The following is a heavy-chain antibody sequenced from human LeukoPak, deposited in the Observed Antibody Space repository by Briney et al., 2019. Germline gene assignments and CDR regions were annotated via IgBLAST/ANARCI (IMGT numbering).Heavy chain of an antibody. V-gene: IGHV3-23*01. D-gene: IGHD5-18*01. CDR1: GFTFSSYA. CDR3: ATSGYSYGYVDY. CDR2: ISGSGGST. Sequence: TGGSLRLSCAASGFTFSSYAMSWVRQAPGKGLEGVSAISGSGGSTYYADSVEGRFTISRDNSKNTLYLQMNSLRAEDTAVYYCATSGYSYGYVDYWGQGTLVTVSS. J-gene: IGHJ4*02.